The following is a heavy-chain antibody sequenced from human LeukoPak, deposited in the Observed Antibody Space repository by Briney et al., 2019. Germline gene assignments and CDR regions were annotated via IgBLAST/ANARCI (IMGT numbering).Heavy chain of an antibody. CDR2: ISAYNGNT. D-gene: IGHD3-9*01. J-gene: IGHJ4*02. V-gene: IGHV1-18*01. CDR3: ARENYDILTGQYYFDY. Sequence: ASVKVSRKASGYTFTSYGISWVRQAPGQGLEWMGWISAYNGNTNYAQKLQGRVTMTTDTSTSTAYMELRSLRSDDTAVYYYARENYDILTGQYYFDYWGQGTLVTVSS. CDR1: GYTFTSYG.